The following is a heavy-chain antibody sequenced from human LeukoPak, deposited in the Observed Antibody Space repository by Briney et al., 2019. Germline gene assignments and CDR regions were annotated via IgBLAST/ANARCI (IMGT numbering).Heavy chain of an antibody. V-gene: IGHV4-59*12. J-gene: IGHJ4*02. CDR2: IYNSGST. Sequence: KPSETLSLTCTVSGGSISSYYWSWIRQPPGKGLEWIGYIYNSGSTNSNPSLKSRVTISVDTSKNQFSLKLNSMSAADTAVYYCVEAPNPYYFDDWGQGTLVTVSS. CDR1: GGSISSYY. D-gene: IGHD5-24*01. CDR3: VEAPNPYYFDD.